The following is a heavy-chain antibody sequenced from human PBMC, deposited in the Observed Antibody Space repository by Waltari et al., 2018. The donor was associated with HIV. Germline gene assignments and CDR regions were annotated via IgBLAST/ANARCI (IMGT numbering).Heavy chain of an antibody. CDR3: ARGYYDSSGYYYVGLLSWFDP. D-gene: IGHD3-22*01. V-gene: IGHV4-39*07. CDR1: GGSISSSSYY. Sequence: QLQLQESGPGLVKPSETLSLTCTVSGGSISSSSYYWGWIRQPPGKGQEWIGSIYYSGSTYYNPSLKSRVTISVDTSKNQFSLKLSSVTAADTAVYYCARGYYDSSGYYYVGLLSWFDPWGQGTLVTVSS. J-gene: IGHJ5*02. CDR2: IYYSGST.